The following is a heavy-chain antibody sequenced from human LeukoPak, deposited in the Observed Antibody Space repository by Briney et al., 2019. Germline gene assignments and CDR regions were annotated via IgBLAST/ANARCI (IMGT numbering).Heavy chain of an antibody. J-gene: IGHJ4*02. Sequence: ASETLSLTCAVYGGSFSGYYWSWIRQPPGKGLEWIGEINHSGSTNYNPSLKSRVTISVDTSKNQFSLKLSSVTAADTAVYYCARPFDYWGQGTLVTVSS. CDR3: ARPFDY. CDR2: INHSGST. V-gene: IGHV4-34*01. CDR1: GGSFSGYY.